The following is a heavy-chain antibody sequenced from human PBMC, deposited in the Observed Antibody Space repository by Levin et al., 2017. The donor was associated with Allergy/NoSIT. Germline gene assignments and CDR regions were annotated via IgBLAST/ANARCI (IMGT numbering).Heavy chain of an antibody. D-gene: IGHD3-22*01. CDR2: ISYDGSKK. Sequence: PGGSLRLSCAASGFTFSSYSMHWVRQAPGKGLEWVAVISYDGSKKYYADSVKGRFTISRDNSKNTLYLQMNSLRAEDTAVYYCARDGYNYDRSGARYFERWGRGTLVTVSS. CDR3: ARDGYNYDRSGARYFER. J-gene: IGHJ2*01. CDR1: GFTFSSYS. V-gene: IGHV3-30-3*01.